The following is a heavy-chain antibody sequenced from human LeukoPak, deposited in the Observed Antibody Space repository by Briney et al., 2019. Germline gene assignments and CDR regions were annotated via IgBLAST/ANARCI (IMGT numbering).Heavy chain of an antibody. V-gene: IGHV1-3*01. J-gene: IGHJ6*02. CDR3: ARDYYGSGSYLYYYGMDV. CDR1: GYTFTSYA. D-gene: IGHD3-10*01. Sequence: ASVTVSCTASGYTFTSYAMHWVRQAPGQRLEWMGWINAGNGNTKYSQKFQGRVTITRDTSASTAYMELSSLRSEDTAVYYCARDYYGSGSYLYYYGMDVWGQGTTVTVSS. CDR2: INAGNGNT.